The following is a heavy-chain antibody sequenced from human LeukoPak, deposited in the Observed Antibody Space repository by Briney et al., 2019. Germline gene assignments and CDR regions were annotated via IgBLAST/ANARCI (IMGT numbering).Heavy chain of an antibody. CDR2: INPNSGGT. V-gene: IGHV1-2*06. J-gene: IGHJ5*02. Sequence: ASVKVSCKASGYTFTGYYMHWVRQAPGQGLEWMGRINPNSGGTNYAQKFQGRVTMTRDTSISTAYMELSRLRSDDTAVYYCARGSGSYFRFHPWGQGTLVTVSS. D-gene: IGHD1-26*01. CDR1: GYTFTGYY. CDR3: ARGSGSYFRFHP.